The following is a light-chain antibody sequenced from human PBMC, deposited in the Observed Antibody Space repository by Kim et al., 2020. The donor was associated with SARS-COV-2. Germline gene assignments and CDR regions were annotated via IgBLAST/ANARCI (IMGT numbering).Light chain of an antibody. CDR2: GAS. CDR1: QDIKND. CDR3: LQHSNYPIT. V-gene: IGKV1-17*01. J-gene: IGKJ5*01. Sequence: ASVGDRVTITCRASQDIKNDLGWYQQKPGRAPKRLIYGASSLQGGVPSRFSGSGSGTEFTLTISSVQPEDIATYFCLQHSNYPITFGQGTRLEIK.